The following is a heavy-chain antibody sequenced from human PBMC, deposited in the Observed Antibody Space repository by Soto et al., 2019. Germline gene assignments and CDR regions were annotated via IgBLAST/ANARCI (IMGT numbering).Heavy chain of an antibody. CDR2: IDYSGST. Sequence: QVQLQESGPGLVKPSQTLSLTCTVSGGAFSSGGYYWSWIRQRSGKVLEWLAYIDYSGSTYYNPARKRRVTISVDTSKKQVALNVTSVTAADTAIYYCAREPVSMTVGWFDAWGQGTLVTVSS. J-gene: IGHJ5*02. D-gene: IGHD3-22*01. CDR1: GGAFSSGGYY. V-gene: IGHV4-31*03. CDR3: AREPVSMTVGWFDA.